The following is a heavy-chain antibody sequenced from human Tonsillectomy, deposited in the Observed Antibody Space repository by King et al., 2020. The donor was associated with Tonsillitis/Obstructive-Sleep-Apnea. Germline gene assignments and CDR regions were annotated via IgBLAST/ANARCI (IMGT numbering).Heavy chain of an antibody. CDR1: GGSISSSTYY. CDR2: IDYTGST. V-gene: IGHV4-39*02. J-gene: IGHJ4*02. Sequence: LQLQESGPGLVKPSETLSLTCTVSGGSISSSTYYWGWIRQPPGKGLEWIGSIDYTGSTYYNPSLKSRVTISVDTSKNQFSLKLNSVTAADTAVYYCAREGEYSSTNYFDYWGQGTLVTVSS. D-gene: IGHD6-6*01. CDR3: AREGEYSSTNYFDY.